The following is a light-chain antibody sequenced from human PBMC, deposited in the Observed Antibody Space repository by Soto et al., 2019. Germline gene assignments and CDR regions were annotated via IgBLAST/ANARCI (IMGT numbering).Light chain of an antibody. Sequence: DIQMTQSPSSLSASVGDRVTITCRASQDISNYLAWYQQKPGKVPKLLIYAASTLQSGVPSRFSGSGFGTDFTLSISSLRPEDVATYYCQKYDSDPFTFGPGTKVEIK. CDR2: AAS. CDR1: QDISNY. J-gene: IGKJ3*01. V-gene: IGKV1-27*01. CDR3: QKYDSDPFT.